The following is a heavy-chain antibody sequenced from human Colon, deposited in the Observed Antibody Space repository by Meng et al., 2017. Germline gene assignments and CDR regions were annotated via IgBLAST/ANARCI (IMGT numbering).Heavy chain of an antibody. Sequence: GESLKISCKGSGYRFSDYWIGWVRQMPGKGMEWKGIIFPSDSDTRYSPSFQGQVTISADKSITTAYLQWSTLKAADTAMYFCARKGKDYSNVYYFDYWGQGTLVTVSS. CDR2: IFPSDSDT. D-gene: IGHD2-21*01. CDR1: GYRFSDYW. V-gene: IGHV5-51*01. J-gene: IGHJ4*02. CDR3: ARKGKDYSNVYYFDY.